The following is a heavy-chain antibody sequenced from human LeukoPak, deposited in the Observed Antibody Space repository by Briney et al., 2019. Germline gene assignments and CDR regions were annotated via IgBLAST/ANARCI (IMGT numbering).Heavy chain of an antibody. CDR2: ISSSSSYI. CDR3: ARAKQDQYFDY. Sequence: GGSLRLSCAASGFTFSSYSMNWVRQAPGKGLEWVSSISSSSSYIYYVDSVKGRFTISRDNAKNSLYLQMNSLRAEDTAVYYCARAKQDQYFDYWGQGTLVTVSS. V-gene: IGHV3-21*01. D-gene: IGHD1/OR15-1a*01. CDR1: GFTFSSYS. J-gene: IGHJ4*01.